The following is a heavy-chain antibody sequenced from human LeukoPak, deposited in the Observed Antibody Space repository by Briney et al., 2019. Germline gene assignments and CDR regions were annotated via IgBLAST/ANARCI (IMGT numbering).Heavy chain of an antibody. CDR3: AKGGDILTGYYNIRAFDI. D-gene: IGHD3-9*01. Sequence: GGPLRLSCAACGFIFSSYWMSWLRQAAGKVLEWVANVTQDGSEKYYVDSVKGRFIFSRDNAKNSLFLQMNSLRTEDTAVYYCAKGGDILTGYYNIRAFDIWGQGTMVTVSS. J-gene: IGHJ3*02. CDR1: GFIFSSYW. V-gene: IGHV3-7*03. CDR2: VTQDGSEK.